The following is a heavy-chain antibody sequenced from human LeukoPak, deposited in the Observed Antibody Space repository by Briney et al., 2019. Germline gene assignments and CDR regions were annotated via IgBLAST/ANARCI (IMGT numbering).Heavy chain of an antibody. D-gene: IGHD5-18*01. CDR2: ISSSSSTI. CDR1: GFTFSSYS. Sequence: GGSLRLSCAASGFTFSSYSMNWVRQAPGKGLEWVSYISSSSSTIYYADSVKGRFTISRDNAKNSLYLQMSSLRAEDTAVYYCARDGDTAPRVGAFDIWGQGTMVTVSS. V-gene: IGHV3-48*01. J-gene: IGHJ3*02. CDR3: ARDGDTAPRVGAFDI.